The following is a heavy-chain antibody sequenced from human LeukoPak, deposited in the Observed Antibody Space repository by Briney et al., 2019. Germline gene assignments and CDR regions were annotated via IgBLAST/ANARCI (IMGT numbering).Heavy chain of an antibody. V-gene: IGHV4-39*01. CDR3: ASCQKGWFGEFRFDY. Sequence: SETLSLTCTVSGVSMSSSPYYWGWIRQPPGKGLEWIGSIYYSGSTYYNPSLKSRVTISVDTSKNQFSLKLSSVTAADTAVYYCASCQKGWFGEFRFDYWGQGTLVTVSS. D-gene: IGHD3-10*01. CDR1: GVSMSSSPYY. J-gene: IGHJ4*02. CDR2: IYYSGST.